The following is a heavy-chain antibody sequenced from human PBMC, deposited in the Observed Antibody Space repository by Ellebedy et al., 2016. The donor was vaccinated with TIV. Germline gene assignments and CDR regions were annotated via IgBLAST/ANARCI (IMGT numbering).Heavy chain of an antibody. CDR2: IYYSGST. CDR1: GGSISSSSYY. D-gene: IGHD4-23*01. V-gene: IGHV4-61*05. CDR3: ARVGATVVDY. J-gene: IGHJ4*02. Sequence: SETLSLXCTVSGGSISSSSYYWSWIRQPPGKGLDWIGYIYYSGSTNYNPSLKSRVTISVDTSKNQFSLKLSSVTAADTAVYYCARVGATVVDYWGQGTLVTVSS.